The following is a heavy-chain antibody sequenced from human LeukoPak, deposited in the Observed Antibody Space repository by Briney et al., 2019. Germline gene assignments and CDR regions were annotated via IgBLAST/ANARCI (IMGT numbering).Heavy chain of an antibody. D-gene: IGHD2-2*01. V-gene: IGHV1-69*04. CDR1: GGTFSSYA. Sequence: SVKVSCKASGGTFSSYAISWVRQAPGQGLEWMGRIIPILGIANYAQKFQGRVTITADKSTSTAYMELRSLRSDDTAVYYCARTPCGSTSCYPGRDWFDPWGQGTLVTVSS. J-gene: IGHJ5*02. CDR3: ARTPCGSTSCYPGRDWFDP. CDR2: IIPILGIA.